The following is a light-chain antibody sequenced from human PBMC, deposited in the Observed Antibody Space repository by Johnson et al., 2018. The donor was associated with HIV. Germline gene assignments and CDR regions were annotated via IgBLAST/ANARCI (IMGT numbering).Light chain of an antibody. CDR3: GTWDSSLSAGGYV. CDR1: SSNVGSSF. Sequence: QSVLTQPPSVSAAPGQTVTISCSGSSSNVGSSFVSWYRQVPGTAPKLLIYDNNKRPSGIPDRFSGSKSGTSATLGITGLQTGDEADYFCGTWDSSLSAGGYVFGTGTKVTVL. CDR2: DNN. J-gene: IGLJ1*01. V-gene: IGLV1-51*01.